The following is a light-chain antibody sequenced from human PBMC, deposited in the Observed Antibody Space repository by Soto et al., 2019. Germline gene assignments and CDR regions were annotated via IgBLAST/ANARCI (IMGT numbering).Light chain of an antibody. CDR1: KNDIGVYDF. CDR3: KSYAGSNTYV. V-gene: IGLV2-8*01. Sequence: QSALTQPPSASGSPGQSVTISCTGTKNDIGVYDFVSWYQHHPGKAPRLIIYEVVHRPSGVPDRFSGSKSGNTASLTVSGLQDADEADYFCKSYAGSNTYVFGSGTKLTVL. J-gene: IGLJ1*01. CDR2: EVV.